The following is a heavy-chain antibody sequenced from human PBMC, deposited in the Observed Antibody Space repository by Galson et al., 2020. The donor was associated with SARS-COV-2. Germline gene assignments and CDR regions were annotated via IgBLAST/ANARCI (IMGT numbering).Heavy chain of an antibody. V-gene: IGHV2-70*11. CDR2: IDWDDDK. CDR1: GFSLPPSAMC. Sequence: SGPTLVQPPQPLTLTCTFSGFSLPPSAMCVAWIRQPTGTALEWLARIDWDDDKYYRTSLKTRLTISKDTSKDQVVLTMTDMDPVDTATYYCVRIHQGDGYNYLDYWGQGTQVTVSS. J-gene: IGHJ4*02. D-gene: IGHD5-12*01. CDR3: VRIHQGDGYNYLDY.